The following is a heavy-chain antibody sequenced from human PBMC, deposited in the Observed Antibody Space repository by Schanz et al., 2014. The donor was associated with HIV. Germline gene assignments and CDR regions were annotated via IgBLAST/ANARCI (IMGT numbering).Heavy chain of an antibody. D-gene: IGHD6-19*01. CDR1: GFTITSYG. CDR2: ISGSGVST. V-gene: IGHV3-23*01. J-gene: IGHJ6*02. CDR3: AKSHKHDSSDYYRFYYFGMDV. Sequence: EVQLLESGGGLVQPGGSLRLSCAVSGFTITSYGMSWVRQAPGKGLEWVSSISGSGVSTFYAGSVKGRFTISRDDSSDTLYLQMNSLRPEDTAVYYCAKSHKHDSSDYYRFYYFGMDVWGQGTTVTVSS.